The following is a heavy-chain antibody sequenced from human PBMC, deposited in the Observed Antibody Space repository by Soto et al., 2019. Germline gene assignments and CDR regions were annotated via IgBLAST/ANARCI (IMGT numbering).Heavy chain of an antibody. D-gene: IGHD2-21*02. CDR2: IYYSGST. CDR1: GGSISSGGYY. V-gene: IGHV4-31*03. Sequence: SETLSLTCTVSGGSISSGGYYWSWIRQHPGKGLEWIGYIYYSGSTYYNPSLKSRVTISVDTSKNQFSLKLSSVTAADTAVYYCARGDCGGDCYGPPDYFDYWGQGTLVTVSS. CDR3: ARGDCGGDCYGPPDYFDY. J-gene: IGHJ4*02.